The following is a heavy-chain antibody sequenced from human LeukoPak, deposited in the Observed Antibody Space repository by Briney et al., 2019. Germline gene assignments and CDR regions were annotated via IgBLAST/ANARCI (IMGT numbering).Heavy chain of an antibody. D-gene: IGHD4-17*01. V-gene: IGHV3-23*01. Sequence: GGSLRLSCAASGFTFSNYAMNWVRQAPGKGLECVSAVSGSGDSTYYAGSVKGRFTISRDNSKNTVYLQMNSLRAEDTAVYYCAKFWDFGDYAIDYWGQGTLVTVSS. J-gene: IGHJ4*02. CDR2: VSGSGDST. CDR1: GFTFSNYA. CDR3: AKFWDFGDYAIDY.